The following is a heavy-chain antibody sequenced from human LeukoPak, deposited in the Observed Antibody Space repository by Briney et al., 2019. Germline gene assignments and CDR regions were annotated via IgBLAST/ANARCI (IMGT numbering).Heavy chain of an antibody. V-gene: IGHV3-30*02. D-gene: IGHD2-2*01. CDR1: GFTFSGYG. CDR3: AREHCGSPTCGN. Sequence: GGSLRLSCAASGFTFSGYGMHWVRQAPGKGLEWVAFIRYDGSNKYYADSVKGRFTISRDDSKNTLYLQMNSLRAEDTAVYYCAREHCGSPTCGNWGQGTLVTVSS. J-gene: IGHJ1*01. CDR2: IRYDGSNK.